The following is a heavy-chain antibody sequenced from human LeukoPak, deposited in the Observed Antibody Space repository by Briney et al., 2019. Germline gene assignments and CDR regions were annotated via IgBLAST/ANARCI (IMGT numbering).Heavy chain of an antibody. Sequence: SETLSLTCTVSGGSIISSNFYWGWIRQPPGKGLEWIGSIYYSGSTYYNPSLKSRVTISVDTSKNQFSLKLSSVTAADTAVYYCAREDVDVETTTVSFDYWGQGTLVTVSS. J-gene: IGHJ4*02. CDR2: IYYSGST. V-gene: IGHV4-39*07. CDR1: GGSIISSNFY. D-gene: IGHD5-18*01. CDR3: AREDVDVETTTVSFDY.